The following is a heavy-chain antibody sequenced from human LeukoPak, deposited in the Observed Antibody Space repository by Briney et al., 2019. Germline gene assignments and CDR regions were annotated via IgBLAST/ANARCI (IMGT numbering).Heavy chain of an antibody. J-gene: IGHJ6*03. CDR1: GGSISSYY. Sequence: PSETLSLTCTVSGGSISSYYWSWLRQPPGKGLGWIGYIYYSGSTNYNPSLKSRVTISGDPSKEQFSLKLSSVTAAGPAVDFCGRTPRGLCKSFLYYYYMDVWGKGTTVTVSS. CDR2: IYYSGST. CDR3: GRTPRGLCKSFLYYYYMDV. D-gene: IGHD3-16*01. V-gene: IGHV4-59*01.